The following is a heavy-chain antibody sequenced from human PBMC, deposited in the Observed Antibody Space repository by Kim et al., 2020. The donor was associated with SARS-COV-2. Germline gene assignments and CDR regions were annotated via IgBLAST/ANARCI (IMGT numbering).Heavy chain of an antibody. V-gene: IGHV3-73*01. Sequence: GGSLRLSCAASGFTFSGSAMHWIRQASGKGLEWVGRIRSKANSYATAYAASVKGRFTISRDDSKNTAYLQMNSLKTEDTAVYYCTRLGYSYGYFDYWGQGTLVTVSS. CDR2: IRSKANSYAT. CDR1: GFTFSGSA. D-gene: IGHD5-18*01. CDR3: TRLGYSYGYFDY. J-gene: IGHJ4*02.